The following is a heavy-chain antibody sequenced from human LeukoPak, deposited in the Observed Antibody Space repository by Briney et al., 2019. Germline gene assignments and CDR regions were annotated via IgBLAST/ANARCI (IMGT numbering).Heavy chain of an antibody. CDR3: ARDFRSAVAGLFDY. D-gene: IGHD6-19*01. J-gene: IGHJ4*02. V-gene: IGHV1-2*06. CDR1: GYTFTGYY. CDR2: INPNSGGT. Sequence: ASVTVSFTASGYTFTGYYMHWVRQAPGQGLEWMGRINPNSGGTNYAQKFQGRVTMTRDTSTSTVYMELSSLRSEDTAVYYCARDFRSAVAGLFDYWGQGTLVTVSS.